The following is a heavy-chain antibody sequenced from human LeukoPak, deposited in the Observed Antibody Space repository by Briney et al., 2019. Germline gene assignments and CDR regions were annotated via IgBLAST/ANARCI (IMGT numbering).Heavy chain of an antibody. Sequence: SETLSLTCTVSGGSISSGDYSWSWIRQPAGKGLEWIGRIYTSGSTNYNPSLKSRVTMSVDTSKNQFSLKLSSVTAADTAVYYCARDLTISTWGQGTLVTVSS. J-gene: IGHJ5*02. V-gene: IGHV4-61*02. D-gene: IGHD3-3*02. CDR3: ARDLTIST. CDR2: IYTSGST. CDR1: GGSISSGDYS.